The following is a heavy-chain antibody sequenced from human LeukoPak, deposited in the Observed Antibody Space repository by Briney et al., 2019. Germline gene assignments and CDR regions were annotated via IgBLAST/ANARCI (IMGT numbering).Heavy chain of an antibody. V-gene: IGHV4-59*01. Sequence: PSETLSLTCTVSGGSISSYYWSWIPQPPGEGLEWIGYIYYSGSTNYNPSLKSRVTISVDTSKNQFSLKLRSVTAADTAEYYCAREGNFNYGDYYFDYWGQGTLVTVSS. CDR2: IYYSGST. CDR1: GGSISSYY. CDR3: AREGNFNYGDYYFDY. J-gene: IGHJ4*02. D-gene: IGHD4-17*01.